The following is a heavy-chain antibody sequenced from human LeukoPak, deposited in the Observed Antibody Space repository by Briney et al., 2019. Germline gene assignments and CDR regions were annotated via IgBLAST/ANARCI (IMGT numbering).Heavy chain of an antibody. V-gene: IGHV3-73*01. CDR3: TRLRQREYGSGSYQVHGMDV. CDR2: IRSKANSYAT. J-gene: IGHJ6*02. CDR1: GFTFSGSA. D-gene: IGHD3-10*01. Sequence: GGSLRLSCVASGFTFSGSAMHWVRQASGQGLEWAGRIRSKANSYATAYAASVKGRFTISRDDSKNTAYLQMNSLKTEDTAVYYCTRLRQREYGSGSYQVHGMDVWGQGTTVTVSS.